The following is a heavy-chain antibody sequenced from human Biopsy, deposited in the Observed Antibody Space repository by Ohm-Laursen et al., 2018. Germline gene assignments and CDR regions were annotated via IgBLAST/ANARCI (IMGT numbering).Heavy chain of an antibody. J-gene: IGHJ5*02. D-gene: IGHD2/OR15-2a*01. Sequence: SQTLSLTCTVSGGSINGGSYYWSWLRQPPGKGLEWIGYIYYSGNTHYHPSLKSRVTMSIDTSKNQFSLRLSSVTSADTAVYYCAREDYYTWFDPWGQGTLVTVSS. CDR3: AREDYYTWFDP. V-gene: IGHV4-61*01. CDR2: IYYSGNT. CDR1: GGSINGGSYY.